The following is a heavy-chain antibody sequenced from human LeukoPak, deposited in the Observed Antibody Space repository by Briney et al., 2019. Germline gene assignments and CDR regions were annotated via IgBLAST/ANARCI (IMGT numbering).Heavy chain of an antibody. CDR1: GFTFSSYG. Sequence: GGSLRLSCAASGFTFSSYGMHWVRQAPGKGLEWVAFIRYDGSNKYYADSVKGRFTISRDNAKNSLYLQMNSLRAEDTAVYYCARDGSGFGDYWGQGTLVTVSS. CDR3: ARDGSGFGDY. CDR2: IRYDGSNK. D-gene: IGHD3-3*01. V-gene: IGHV3-30*02. J-gene: IGHJ4*02.